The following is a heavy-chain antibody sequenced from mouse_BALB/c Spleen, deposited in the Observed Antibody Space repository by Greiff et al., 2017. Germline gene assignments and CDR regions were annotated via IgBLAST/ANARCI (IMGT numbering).Heavy chain of an antibody. CDR1: GYAFSSYW. J-gene: IGHJ3*01. CDR3: ARTELGLNI. Sequence: VQLQESGAELVRPGSSVKISCKASGYAFSSYWMNWVKQRPGQGLEWIGQIYPGDGDTNYNGKFKGKATLTADKSSSIAYMQLSSLTSEDSAVYFCARTELGLNIWGQGTLVTVSA. V-gene: IGHV1-80*01. D-gene: IGHD3-1*01. CDR2: IYPGDGDT.